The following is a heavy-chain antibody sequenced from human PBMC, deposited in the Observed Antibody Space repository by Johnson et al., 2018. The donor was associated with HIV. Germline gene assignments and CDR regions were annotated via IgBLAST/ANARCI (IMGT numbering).Heavy chain of an antibody. CDR1: GFTFSSYA. V-gene: IGHV3-30*04. J-gene: IGHJ3*02. D-gene: IGHD3-16*01. CDR2: ISYDGSNK. CDR3: ARDRCYVDTSGYHVWGGGFGI. Sequence: QVQLVESGGGVVQPGRSLRLSCAASGFTFSSYAMHWVRQAPGKGLEWVAVISYDGSNKYYADSVKGRFTISRDNSKNTLYLERNSLRAEDTAVYYCARDRCYVDTSGYHVWGGGFGIWGLGTMVTVSS.